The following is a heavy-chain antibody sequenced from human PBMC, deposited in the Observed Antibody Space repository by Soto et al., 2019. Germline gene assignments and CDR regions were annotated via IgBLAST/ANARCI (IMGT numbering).Heavy chain of an antibody. CDR2: IDNSGTIK. Sequence: GESLRLSCAASGFTFSDYYMTWIRQAPGKGLEWVSYIDNSGTIKYYADSVKGRFTISRDNTKNSLSLQMNSLGAEDTAIYYCARIEGDCSGGSCYSGGFDYWGQGALVTVSS. CDR1: GFTFSDYY. J-gene: IGHJ4*02. V-gene: IGHV3-11*01. D-gene: IGHD2-15*01. CDR3: ARIEGDCSGGSCYSGGFDY.